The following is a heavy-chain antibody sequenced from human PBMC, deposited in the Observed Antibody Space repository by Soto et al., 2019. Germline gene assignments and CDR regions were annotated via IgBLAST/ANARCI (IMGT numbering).Heavy chain of an antibody. CDR1: GSSFTSYW. V-gene: IGHV5-51*01. D-gene: IGHD6-13*01. Sequence: GGSLRLSCKGSGSSFTSYWIGWVRQMPGKGLEWMGIIYPGDSDTRYSPSFQGQVTISADKSISTAYLQWSSLKASDTAMYYCVSERWYHSHFDYWGQGTLVTVSS. CDR2: IYPGDSDT. CDR3: VSERWYHSHFDY. J-gene: IGHJ4*02.